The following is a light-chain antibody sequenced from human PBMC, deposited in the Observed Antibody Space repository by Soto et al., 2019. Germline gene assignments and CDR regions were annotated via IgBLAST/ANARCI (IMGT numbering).Light chain of an antibody. CDR3: SSYSGTNTVV. CDR1: SSDVGGYNY. Sequence: QPVLTQPPSASGSPGQSVTISCTGTSSDVGGYNYVCWYQQYPGKAPKLIISEVYKRPSGVPDRFSGSKSGNTASLTVSGLQAEDEADYYCSSYSGTNTVVFGGGTQLTVL. J-gene: IGLJ2*01. CDR2: EVY. V-gene: IGLV2-8*01.